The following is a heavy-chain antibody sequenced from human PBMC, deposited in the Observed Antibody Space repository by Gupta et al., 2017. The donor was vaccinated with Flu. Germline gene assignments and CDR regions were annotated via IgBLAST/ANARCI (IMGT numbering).Heavy chain of an antibody. Sequence: FTSYAIQWVRQAPGQRLEWMGWINVAYDSTIYSQKFQDRVTFTRDTSATTAYMELSSLKSEDTAVYYCARGPFSGSYSFDYWGQGTPVTVSS. CDR1: FTSYA. J-gene: IGHJ4*02. D-gene: IGHD1-26*01. CDR2: INVAYDST. CDR3: ARGPFSGSYSFDY. V-gene: IGHV1-3*01.